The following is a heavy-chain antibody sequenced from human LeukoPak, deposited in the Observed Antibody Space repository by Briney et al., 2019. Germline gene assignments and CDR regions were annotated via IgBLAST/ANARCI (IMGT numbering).Heavy chain of an antibody. CDR2: INHSGST. CDR1: GGSFSGHY. CDR3: ARSGDYAHNWYDP. V-gene: IGHV4-34*01. J-gene: IGHJ5*02. D-gene: IGHD4-17*01. Sequence: ASETLSLTCAVYGGSFSGHYWSWIRQTPGKRLEWIGEINHSGSTNNNPSLTSRVTISVDTPKNQFSLKLSSVTAADTAVYYCARSGDYAHNWYDPWGQGTLVTVSS.